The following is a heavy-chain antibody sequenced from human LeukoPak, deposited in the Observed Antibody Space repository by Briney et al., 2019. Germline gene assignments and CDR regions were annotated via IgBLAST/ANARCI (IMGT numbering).Heavy chain of an antibody. D-gene: IGHD3-10*01. V-gene: IGHV3-23*01. CDR3: GKLFYSSGMYHFDY. CDR1: GFSFSSYA. Sequence: PGGSLRLSCAASGFSFSSYAMTWVRQAPGKGLEWVSGIGGTGATTYYADSVKGRFTISRDNSKNTLYLQMNSLRAEDTAVFYCGKLFYSSGMYHFDYWGQGTLVTVSS. J-gene: IGHJ4*02. CDR2: IGGTGATT.